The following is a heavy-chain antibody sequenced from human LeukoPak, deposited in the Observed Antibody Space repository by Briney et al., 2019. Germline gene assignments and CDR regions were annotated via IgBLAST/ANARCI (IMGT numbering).Heavy chain of an antibody. V-gene: IGHV3-53*01. CDR1: GFTVSSNY. Sequence: GGSLRLSCAASGFTVSSNYMSWVRQAPGKGLEWVSVIYSGGSTYYADSVKGRFTISGHNSKNTLYLQMNSLRAEDTAVYYCARGIVGALDAFDIWGQGTMVTVSS. J-gene: IGHJ3*02. D-gene: IGHD1-26*01. CDR2: IYSGGST. CDR3: ARGIVGALDAFDI.